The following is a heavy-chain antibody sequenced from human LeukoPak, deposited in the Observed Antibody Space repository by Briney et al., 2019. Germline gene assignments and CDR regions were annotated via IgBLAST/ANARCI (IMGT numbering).Heavy chain of an antibody. CDR2: ISSSSSYI. Sequence: PGGSLRLSCAASGFTFSSYSMNWVRQAPGKGLEWVSSISSSSSYIYYADSVKGRFTISRDNAKNSLYLQMNSLRAEDTAVYYCAKDLYYYDSSGYPHFDYWGQGTLVTVSS. D-gene: IGHD3-22*01. CDR1: GFTFSSYS. CDR3: AKDLYYYDSSGYPHFDY. V-gene: IGHV3-21*01. J-gene: IGHJ4*02.